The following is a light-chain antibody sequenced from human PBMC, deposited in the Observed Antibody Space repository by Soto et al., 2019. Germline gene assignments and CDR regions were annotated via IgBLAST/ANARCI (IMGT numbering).Light chain of an antibody. V-gene: IGKV1-12*01. J-gene: IGKJ2*01. Sequence: DIQMTQSPSSVAASVGDRVTITCRASQDVNIWLVWYQQRPGKAPKLLIFGASNLHSGAPSRFSGSGIGSDFTLTISGLEPEDFATYYCQQVNTFPYTFGQGTTVEIK. CDR1: QDVNIW. CDR3: QQVNTFPYT. CDR2: GAS.